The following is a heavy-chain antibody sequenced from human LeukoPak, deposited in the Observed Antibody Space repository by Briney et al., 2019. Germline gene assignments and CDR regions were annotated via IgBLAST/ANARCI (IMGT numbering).Heavy chain of an antibody. J-gene: IGHJ4*02. CDR3: AREILYSGSYSYYFDY. V-gene: IGHV1-2*02. CDR2: INPNSGGT. D-gene: IGHD1-26*01. CDR1: GYTFTGYY. Sequence: ASVKVSCKASGYTFTGYYMHWVRQAPGQGLEWMGWINPNSGGTNYAQKSQGRVTMTRDTSISTAYMELSRLRSDDTAVYYRAREILYSGSYSYYFDYWGQGTLVTVSS.